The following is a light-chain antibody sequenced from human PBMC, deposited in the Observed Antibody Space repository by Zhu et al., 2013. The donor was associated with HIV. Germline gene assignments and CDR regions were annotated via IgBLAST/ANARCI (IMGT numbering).Light chain of an antibody. J-gene: IGKJ3*01. Sequence: DIQMTQSPSTLSASVGDTVTITCRASQSVSAWLAWYQQKPGKAPKLLIYKASDLQSGVPPRFSGRGSGTEFTLTIHSLQPDDFATYYCHHVNDNPAFGPGTTVDFK. V-gene: IGKV1-5*03. CDR3: HHVNDNPA. CDR1: QSVSAW. CDR2: KAS.